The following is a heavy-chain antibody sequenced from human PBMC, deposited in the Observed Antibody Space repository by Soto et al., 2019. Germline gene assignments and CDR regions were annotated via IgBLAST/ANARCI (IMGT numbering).Heavy chain of an antibody. D-gene: IGHD2-2*01. V-gene: IGHV3-23*01. CDR1: GFTFSSYT. Sequence: GGSLRLSCAASGFTFSSYTMSWVRQAPGKGLEWVSAISGSGGSTYYADSVKGRFTISRDNSKNTLYLQMNSLRAEDTAVYYCAKDLGPVVPAAMTFAYWGQGTLVTVSS. J-gene: IGHJ4*02. CDR2: ISGSGGST. CDR3: AKDLGPVVPAAMTFAY.